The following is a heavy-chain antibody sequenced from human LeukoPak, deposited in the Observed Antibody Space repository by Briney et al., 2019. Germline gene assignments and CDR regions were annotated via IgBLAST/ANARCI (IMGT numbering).Heavy chain of an antibody. CDR1: GFTFGDYA. CDR3: TRVPKYDFWSGYYTQYYYYYMDV. D-gene: IGHD3-3*01. J-gene: IGHJ6*03. Sequence: GGSLRLSCTASGFTFGDYAMSWVRQAPGKGLERVGFIRSKAYGGTTEYAASVKGRFTISRDDSKSIAYLQMNSLKTEDTAVYYCTRVPKYDFWSGYYTQYYYYYMDVWGKGTTVTVSS. CDR2: IRSKAYGGTT. V-gene: IGHV3-49*04.